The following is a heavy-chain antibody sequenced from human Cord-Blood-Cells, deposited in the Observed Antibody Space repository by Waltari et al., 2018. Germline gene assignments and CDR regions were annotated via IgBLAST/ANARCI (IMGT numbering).Heavy chain of an antibody. Sequence: QVQLVQSGAEVKKPGASVKVSCKASGYTFTGYYMHWVRQAPGQGLEWMGWRNPNSGGTNYAQKCKGRVTMTRDTSISTAYMELSRLRSDDTAVYYCARAGGDYYDSSGYYFDYWGQGTLVTVSS. D-gene: IGHD3-22*01. V-gene: IGHV1-2*02. CDR3: ARAGGDYYDSSGYYFDY. CDR1: GYTFTGYY. CDR2: RNPNSGGT. J-gene: IGHJ4*02.